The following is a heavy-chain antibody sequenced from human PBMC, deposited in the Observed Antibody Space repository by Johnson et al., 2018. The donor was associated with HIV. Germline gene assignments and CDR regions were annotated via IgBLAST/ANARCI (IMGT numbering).Heavy chain of an antibody. J-gene: IGHJ3*02. V-gene: IGHV3-53*01. D-gene: IGHD3-10*01. CDR1: GFIVSNNY. CDR3: VRADGSGSYFGFEI. CDR2: IYSGGST. Sequence: VQLVESGGGLIQPGGSLRLSCAASGFIVSNNYMSWVRQTPGKGLEWVSVIYSGGSTYYADSVKGRFTISRDSSKNTVYLQMNSLRAEDTAIYYCVRADGSGSYFGFEIWGQGTMVIVSS.